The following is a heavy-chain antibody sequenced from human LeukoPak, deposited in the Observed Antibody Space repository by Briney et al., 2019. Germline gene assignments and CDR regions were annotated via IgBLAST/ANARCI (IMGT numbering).Heavy chain of an antibody. V-gene: IGHV4-30-4*08. CDR1: GGSISSGDYC. Sequence: SQTLSLTCTVSGGSISSGDYCWSWIRQPPGKGLEWIGYIYYSGSTYYNPSLKSRVTISVDTSKNQFSLKLSSVTAADTAVYYCARTTMTTVAYDYWGQGTLVTVSS. D-gene: IGHD4-23*01. CDR3: ARTTMTTVAYDY. CDR2: IYYSGST. J-gene: IGHJ4*02.